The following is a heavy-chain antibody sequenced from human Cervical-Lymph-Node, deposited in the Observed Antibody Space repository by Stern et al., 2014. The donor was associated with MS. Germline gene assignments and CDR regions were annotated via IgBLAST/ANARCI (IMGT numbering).Heavy chain of an antibody. V-gene: IGHV3-30*04. Sequence: QVQLVQSGGGVVQPGRSLRLSCAASGFTFRYSTMHWVRQAPGKGLEWVATVSYDGSDEYYPDSVKGRFTISRDNSKNTLYLQVNSLRAEDTGVYFCARDRTVTTYYYYYGMDVWGQGTTVTVSS. D-gene: IGHD4-17*01. CDR2: VSYDGSDE. J-gene: IGHJ6*02. CDR1: GFTFRYST. CDR3: ARDRTVTTYYYYYGMDV.